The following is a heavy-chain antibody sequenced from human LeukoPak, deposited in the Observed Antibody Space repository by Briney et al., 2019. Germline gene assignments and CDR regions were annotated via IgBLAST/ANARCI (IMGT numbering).Heavy chain of an antibody. Sequence: GGSLRLSCAASGFTFSSYWMHWVRQAPGKGLVWVSRINSDGSSTSYADSVKGRFTISRDNAKNTLYLQMNSLRAEDTAVYYCARSSSWFDAFVIWGQGTMVTVSS. CDR1: GFTFSSYW. D-gene: IGHD6-13*01. J-gene: IGHJ3*02. V-gene: IGHV3-74*01. CDR2: INSDGSST. CDR3: ARSSSWFDAFVI.